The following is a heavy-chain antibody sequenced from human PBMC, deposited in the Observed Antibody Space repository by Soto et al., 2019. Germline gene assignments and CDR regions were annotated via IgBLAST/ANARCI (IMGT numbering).Heavy chain of an antibody. Sequence: SETLSLTCAVSGGSISSSNWWSWVCQPPGKGLEWIGEIYHSGSTNYNPSLKSRVTISVDKSKNQFSLKLSSVTAADTAVYYCARTTRYCSSTSCPPGYYYYGMDVWGEGTTVTVSS. CDR1: GGSISSSNW. J-gene: IGHJ6*04. CDR2: IYHSGST. D-gene: IGHD2-2*01. V-gene: IGHV4-4*02. CDR3: ARTTRYCSSTSCPPGYYYYGMDV.